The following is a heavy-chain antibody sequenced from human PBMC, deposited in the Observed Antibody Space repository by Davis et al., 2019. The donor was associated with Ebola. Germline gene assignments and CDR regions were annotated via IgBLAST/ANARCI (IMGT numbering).Heavy chain of an antibody. CDR1: GFTFSNYW. CDR2: VNSDGSMR. Sequence: HTGGSLRLSCAASGFTFSNYWLHWVRQAPGKGLLWVSRVNSDGSMRTNADSVKGRFTISRDNANDTLYLQMNSLRVEDTAVYYCARGAPSTGDHYYGMDVWGQGTTVTVSS. J-gene: IGHJ6*02. V-gene: IGHV3-74*01. D-gene: IGHD4-17*01. CDR3: ARGAPSTGDHYYGMDV.